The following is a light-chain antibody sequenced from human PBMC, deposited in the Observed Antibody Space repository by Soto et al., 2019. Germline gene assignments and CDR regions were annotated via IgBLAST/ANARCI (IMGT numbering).Light chain of an antibody. CDR2: KAS. CDR3: QQYNSYPIT. CDR1: QTISSW. Sequence: DIQMTQSPSTLSGSVGYRFTITWRASQTISSWLAWYQQKPGKAPKLLIYKASTLKSGVPSRFSGSGSGTEFTLTISSLQPADFETYYCQQYNSYPITFGQGTRLEIK. J-gene: IGKJ5*01. V-gene: IGKV1-5*03.